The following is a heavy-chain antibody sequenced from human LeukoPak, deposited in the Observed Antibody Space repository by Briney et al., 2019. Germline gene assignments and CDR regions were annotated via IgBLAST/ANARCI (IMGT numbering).Heavy chain of an antibody. J-gene: IGHJ5*02. V-gene: IGHV1-69*04. CDR1: GRTLSSYA. CDR3: ARRGHSGSYLGFDP. D-gene: IGHD1-26*01. CDR2: IIPIFGIA. Sequence: SVTVSCPASGRTLSSYAISWVRQATGQGLEWMGRIIPIFGIANCAQKFQGRVTITADKSTSTAYMELSSLRSEDTAVYYCARRGHSGSYLGFDPWGQGTLVTVSS.